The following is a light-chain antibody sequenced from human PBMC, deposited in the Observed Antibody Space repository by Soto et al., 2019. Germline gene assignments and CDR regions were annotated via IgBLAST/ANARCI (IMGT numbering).Light chain of an antibody. CDR1: QDISNY. J-gene: IGKJ2*01. Sequence: DIQMTQSPSSLSASVGDRVTITCRAHQDISNYLAWYHQKPGKVPELLIYAASTLRTGVHSRFSGSGSGTVFTLTINNLQPEDVATYYCQKYNSAPNTFGRGTRLEIK. CDR3: QKYNSAPNT. CDR2: AAS. V-gene: IGKV1-27*01.